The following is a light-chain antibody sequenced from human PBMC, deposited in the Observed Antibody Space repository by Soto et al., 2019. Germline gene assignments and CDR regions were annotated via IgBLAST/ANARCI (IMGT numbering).Light chain of an antibody. Sequence: QSALTQPASVSGSHRQSITISCTGTSRDVGGYNYVSWYQQHPGKAPKHMIYEVSTRSSGVSNRFSGSKSGNTASLTISGLQAEDEADYYCSSYTSSSTRVFGGGTKLTVL. V-gene: IGLV2-14*01. J-gene: IGLJ2*01. CDR3: SSYTSSSTRV. CDR1: SRDVGGYNY. CDR2: EVS.